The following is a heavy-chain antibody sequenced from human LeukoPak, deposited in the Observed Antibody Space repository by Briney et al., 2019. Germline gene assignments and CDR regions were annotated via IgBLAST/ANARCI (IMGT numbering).Heavy chain of an antibody. J-gene: IGHJ6*03. CDR1: GGSISSYY. D-gene: IGHD3-10*01. V-gene: IGHV4-59*01. CDR2: TYYSGST. Sequence: SETLSLTCTVSGGSISSYYLSWIRQPPGTALEWIGYTYYSGSTNYNPSLKSRVTISVDTSKNQFSLKLSSVTAADTAVYYCARASDYGSGSYLGYYYYYYMDVWGKGTTVTVSS. CDR3: ARASDYGSGSYLGYYYYYYMDV.